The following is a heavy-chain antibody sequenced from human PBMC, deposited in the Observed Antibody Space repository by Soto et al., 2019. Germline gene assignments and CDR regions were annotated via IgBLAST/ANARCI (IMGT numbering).Heavy chain of an antibody. CDR1: GFTVSSNY. CDR2: IYSGGST. J-gene: IGHJ4*02. D-gene: IGHD6-13*01. Sequence: EVQLVESGGGLVQPGGSLRLSCAASGFTVSSNYMSWVRQAPGKGLEWVSVIYSGGSTYYADSVKGRFTISRDNSKNTLYLKMNSLRAEDTAVYYCARDNVGAAGTGRDYWGQGTLVTVSS. V-gene: IGHV3-66*01. CDR3: ARDNVGAAGTGRDY.